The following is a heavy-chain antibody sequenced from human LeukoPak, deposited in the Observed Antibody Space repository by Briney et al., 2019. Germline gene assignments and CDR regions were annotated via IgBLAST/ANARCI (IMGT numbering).Heavy chain of an antibody. CDR2: VKQGGSEK. Sequence: GGSLRLSCAASGFTFSSYWMSWVRQAPGKGLEWVANVKQGGSEKYYVDSVKGRFTISRDNAKNSLYLQMNSLRAEDTAVYYCARDIAVAGIGGYYFDYWGQGTLVTVSS. J-gene: IGHJ4*02. V-gene: IGHV3-7*03. CDR1: GFTFSSYW. CDR3: ARDIAVAGIGGYYFDY. D-gene: IGHD6-19*01.